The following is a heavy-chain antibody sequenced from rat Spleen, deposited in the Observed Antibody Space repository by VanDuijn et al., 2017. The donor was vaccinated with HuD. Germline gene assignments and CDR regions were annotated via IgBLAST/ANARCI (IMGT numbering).Heavy chain of an antibody. CDR3: AGGGY. Sequence: EVQLQESGPGLVKPSQSLSLTCSVTGYSITSGYGWNWIRKFPGNKLEWMGYINSAGSTDYNPSLKSRISITRDTSKNQFFLQVNSVTTEDTATYYCAGGGYWGQGVMVTVSS. CDR1: GYSITSGYG. V-gene: IGHV3-3*01. CDR2: INSAGST. J-gene: IGHJ2*01.